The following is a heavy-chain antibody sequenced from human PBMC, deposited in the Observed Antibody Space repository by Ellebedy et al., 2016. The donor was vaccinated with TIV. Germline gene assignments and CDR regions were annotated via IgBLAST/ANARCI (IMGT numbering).Heavy chain of an antibody. J-gene: IGHJ6*03. V-gene: IGHV3-23*01. CDR1: GFTFSCCA. Sequence: PGGSLRPSCTASGFTFSCCAMSWVRQTPGKGLEWVATVFNGGDITSYADSVKGRFTISRDNSQNTLFLQMNSLRAEDTAVYYCAKDLYGDYLMDVWGKGTTVTVSS. CDR2: VFNGGDIT. D-gene: IGHD4-17*01. CDR3: AKDLYGDYLMDV.